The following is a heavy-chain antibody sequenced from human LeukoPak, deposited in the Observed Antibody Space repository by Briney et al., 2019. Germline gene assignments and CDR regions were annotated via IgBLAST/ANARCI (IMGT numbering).Heavy chain of an antibody. CDR2: IGTAGDP. J-gene: IGHJ4*02. CDR1: GFTFSSYD. V-gene: IGHV3-13*05. CDR3: TRSRYSSGWDYYFDY. D-gene: IGHD6-19*01. Sequence: GGSLRLSCAASGFTFSSYDMHWVRQAAGKRLEWVSGIGTAGDPYSPISVKGRFTISRDNAKNSLYLQMNNLRAGDTAVYYCTRSRYSSGWDYYFDYWGQGTLVTVSS.